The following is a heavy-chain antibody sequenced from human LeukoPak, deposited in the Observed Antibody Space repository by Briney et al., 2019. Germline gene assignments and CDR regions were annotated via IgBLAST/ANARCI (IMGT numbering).Heavy chain of an antibody. CDR2: IYTSGST. Sequence: SETLSLTCTVSGGSIGSDSYYWTWIRQPAGKGLEWIGRIYTSGSTNYNPSLKSRVTISVDTSKNQFSLKLSSVTAADTAVYYCARAALGGSSSWYYGYNWFDPWGQGTLVTVSS. J-gene: IGHJ5*02. CDR3: ARAALGGSSSWYYGYNWFDP. D-gene: IGHD6-13*01. V-gene: IGHV4-61*02. CDR1: GGSIGSDSYY.